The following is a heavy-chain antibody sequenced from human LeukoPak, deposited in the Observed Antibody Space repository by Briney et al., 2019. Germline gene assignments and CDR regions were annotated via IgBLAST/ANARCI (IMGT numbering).Heavy chain of an antibody. CDR1: GGSISTTSYY. Sequence: SETLSLTCSVSGGSISTTSYYGGWIRQPPGRGLGWIWSIYYIGSNYYHPSLKSRVTISVDTSKNQFSLKLSSVTAADTAVYYCARHLDYGDYSGYNWFDPWGQGTLVTVSS. D-gene: IGHD4-17*01. CDR2: IYYIGSN. V-gene: IGHV4-39*01. J-gene: IGHJ5*02. CDR3: ARHLDYGDYSGYNWFDP.